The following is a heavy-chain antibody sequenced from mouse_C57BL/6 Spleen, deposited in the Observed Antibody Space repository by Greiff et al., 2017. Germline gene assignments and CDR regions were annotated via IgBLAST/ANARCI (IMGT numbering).Heavy chain of an antibody. CDR1: GFTFSDYG. CDR3: ASSYGNYPLDY. V-gene: IGHV5-17*01. Sequence: EVMLVESGGGLVKPGGSLKLSCAASGFTFSDYGMHWVRQAPEKGLEWVAYISSGSSTIYYADTVKGRFTISRDNAKNTLFLQMTSLRSEDTAMYYCASSYGNYPLDYWGQGTTLTVSS. D-gene: IGHD2-1*01. J-gene: IGHJ2*01. CDR2: ISSGSSTI.